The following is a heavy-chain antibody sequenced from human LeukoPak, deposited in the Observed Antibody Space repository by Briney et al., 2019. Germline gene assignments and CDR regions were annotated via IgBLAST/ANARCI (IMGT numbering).Heavy chain of an antibody. V-gene: IGHV1-46*01. D-gene: IGHD4-23*01. CDR1: GDTFTSYY. Sequence: GASVKVSCKASGDTFTSYYMHWVRQAPVQGREWIGIINPSGGSTSYAQKFQGRVTMTRDMSTSTDYMELSSLRSEDTAVYYCARDNSVEDTAWWFDPWGQGTLVTVSS. J-gene: IGHJ5*02. CDR2: INPSGGST. CDR3: ARDNSVEDTAWWFDP.